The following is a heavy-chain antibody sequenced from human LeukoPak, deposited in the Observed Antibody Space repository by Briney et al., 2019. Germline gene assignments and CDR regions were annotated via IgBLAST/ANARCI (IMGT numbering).Heavy chain of an antibody. CDR1: GFSFGGYG. CDR3: ARDLGGCTNGLCSYYFDY. D-gene: IGHD2-8*01. V-gene: IGHV3-33*01. CDR2: IWYNGKNK. Sequence: PGGSLRLSCVASGFSFGGYGMNWVRQAPGKGLEWVAVIWYNGKNKYYSDSVKGRFTTSRDTSKNTLYLQMNSLRAEDTAVYYCARDLGGCTNGLCSYYFDYWGQGTLVTVSS. J-gene: IGHJ4*02.